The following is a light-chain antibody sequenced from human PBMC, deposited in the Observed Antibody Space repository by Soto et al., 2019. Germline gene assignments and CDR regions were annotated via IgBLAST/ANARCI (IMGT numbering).Light chain of an antibody. Sequence: IGMPQSPATLSVSPGERATLSCRASQSVSSNLAWYQQKPGQAPRLLIYGASTRATGIPARFSGSGSGTEFTLTISSLQSEDFAVYYCQQYNNWPLTFGQGTKVDIK. CDR2: GAS. CDR3: QQYNNWPLT. CDR1: QSVSSN. V-gene: IGKV3-15*01. J-gene: IGKJ1*01.